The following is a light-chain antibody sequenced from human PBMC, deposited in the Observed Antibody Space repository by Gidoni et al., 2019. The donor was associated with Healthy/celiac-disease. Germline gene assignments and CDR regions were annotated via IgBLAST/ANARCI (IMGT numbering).Light chain of an antibody. V-gene: IGKV3-15*01. Sequence: EIVMTQSPATLSVSPGERATLSCRASQSVSSNLACYQQKPGQAPRLLIYGASTRATGIPARFSGSGSGTEFTLTFSSLQSEDFAVYYCQQYNNWPPYTFGQGTKLEIK. J-gene: IGKJ2*01. CDR2: GAS. CDR1: QSVSSN. CDR3: QQYNNWPPYT.